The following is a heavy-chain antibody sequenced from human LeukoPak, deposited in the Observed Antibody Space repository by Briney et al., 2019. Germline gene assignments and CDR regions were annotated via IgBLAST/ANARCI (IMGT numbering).Heavy chain of an antibody. D-gene: IGHD2-2*01. J-gene: IGHJ4*02. CDR1: GFTFSSYS. Sequence: GGSLRLSCAASGFTFSSYSMNCVRQAPGKGLEWVSSIISRSSYIYYADSVKGRFTISRDNAKNSLYLQMNSLRGEDTAVYYCARDTDCSSTSCYVDALDYWGQGTLVTVSS. CDR2: IISRSSYI. CDR3: ARDTDCSSTSCYVDALDY. V-gene: IGHV3-21*01.